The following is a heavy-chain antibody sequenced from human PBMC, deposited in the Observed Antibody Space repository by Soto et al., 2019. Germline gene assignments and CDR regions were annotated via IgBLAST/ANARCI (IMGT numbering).Heavy chain of an antibody. D-gene: IGHD3-3*01. V-gene: IGHV3-23*01. CDR2: ISGSGGST. J-gene: IGHJ3*02. Sequence: GGSLRLSCAASGFTFSSYAMSWVRQAPGKGLEWVSAISGSGGSTYYADSVKGRFTISRDNSKNTLYLQMNSLRAEDTAVYYCAKGGKSYYDFWSGYSTGGLFDIWGQGTMVTVSS. CDR3: AKGGKSYYDFWSGYSTGGLFDI. CDR1: GFTFSSYA.